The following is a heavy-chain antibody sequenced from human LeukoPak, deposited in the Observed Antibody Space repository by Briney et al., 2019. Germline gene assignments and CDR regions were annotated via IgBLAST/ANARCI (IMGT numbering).Heavy chain of an antibody. J-gene: IGHJ1*01. CDR3: ARGIRRSYLQQ. V-gene: IGHV4-30-4*01. CDR1: GGSISSGDYY. CDR2: IYYSEST. D-gene: IGHD1-14*01. Sequence: SETLSLTCTVTGGSISSGDYYWSWIRQPPGKGLEWIGYIYYSESTYYNPSLKSRVIISVDMSKNQLSLKLSSVTAADTAVYYCARGIRRSYLQQWGPGTPVTVSS.